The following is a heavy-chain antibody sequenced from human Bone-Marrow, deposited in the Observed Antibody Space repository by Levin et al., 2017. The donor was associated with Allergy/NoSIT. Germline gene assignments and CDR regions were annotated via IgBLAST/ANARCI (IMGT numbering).Heavy chain of an antibody. CDR3: ARVHSRRPIFVFAPGS. V-gene: IGHV1-2*06. Sequence: ASVKVSCKASGYTFSDFSIHWVRQAPGQGLEWLGRIQPDIGNTNYIKKFQGRVSMTWDTYLNTAYLRLTGLTADDTAIYFCARVHSRRPIFVFAPGSWGQGTLVTVSS. CDR2: IQPDIGNT. CDR1: GYTFSDFS. J-gene: IGHJ1*01. D-gene: IGHD3-3*01.